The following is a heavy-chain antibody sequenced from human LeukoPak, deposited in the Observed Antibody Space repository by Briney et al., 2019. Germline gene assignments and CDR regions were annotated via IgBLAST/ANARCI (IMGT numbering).Heavy chain of an antibody. CDR2: IFHSGST. Sequence: PSETLSLTCTVSDYSLSSAYYWGWIRQPPEKGLEWIGSIFHSGSTYYNPSLKRRVTISMDTSKNEFSLKVTSVTAADTAVYYCARDLMSSNSIDYYYYMDVWGKGTTVTVSS. D-gene: IGHD6-13*01. J-gene: IGHJ6*03. CDR3: ARDLMSSNSIDYYYYMDV. V-gene: IGHV4-38-2*02. CDR1: DYSLSSAYY.